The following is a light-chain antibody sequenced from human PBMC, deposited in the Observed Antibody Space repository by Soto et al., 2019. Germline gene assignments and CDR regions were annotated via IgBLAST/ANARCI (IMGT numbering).Light chain of an antibody. Sequence: QSALTQPASVSGSPGQSTTISCTGTRSDVGGYNSVCWHQQHPGKAPKLIIYEVSNRPSGVSDRFSASKSGNTASLTISGLQADDEADYYCSSFTTTNTWVFGGGTKLTVL. CDR3: SSFTTTNTWV. V-gene: IGLV2-14*01. CDR1: RSDVGGYNS. J-gene: IGLJ3*02. CDR2: EVS.